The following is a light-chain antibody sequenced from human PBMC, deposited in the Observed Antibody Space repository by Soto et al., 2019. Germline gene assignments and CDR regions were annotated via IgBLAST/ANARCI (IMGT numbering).Light chain of an antibody. Sequence: QSVLTQPPSLSGAPGQRVTISCTGSSSNIGAGYDVHWYQRLPGTAPKLLIYGNSNRPSGVPDRFSGSKSGTSASLAITGLQAEDEADYYCQSYDSSLSSVVFGGGTKLTVL. CDR1: SSNIGAGYD. J-gene: IGLJ2*01. CDR3: QSYDSSLSSVV. CDR2: GNS. V-gene: IGLV1-40*01.